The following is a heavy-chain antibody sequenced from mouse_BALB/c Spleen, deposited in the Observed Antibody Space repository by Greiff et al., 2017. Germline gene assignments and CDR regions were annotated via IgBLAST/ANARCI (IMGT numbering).Heavy chain of an antibody. V-gene: IGHV5-6-3*01. Sequence: EVMLVESGGGLVQPGGSLKLSCAASGFTFSSYGMSWVRQTPDKRLELVATINSNGGSTYYPDSVKGRFTISRDNAKNTLYLQMSSLKSEDTAMYYCARDPYYYGSSYGAMDYWGQGTSVTVSS. J-gene: IGHJ4*01. CDR1: GFTFSSYG. CDR3: ARDPYYYGSSYGAMDY. D-gene: IGHD1-1*01. CDR2: INSNGGST.